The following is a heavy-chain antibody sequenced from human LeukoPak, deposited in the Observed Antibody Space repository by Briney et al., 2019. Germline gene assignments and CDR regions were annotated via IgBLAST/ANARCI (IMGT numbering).Heavy chain of an antibody. V-gene: IGHV1-69*04. Sequence: GASVKVSCKASGGTFSSYAIRWVRQAPGQGLEWMGRIIPILGIANYAQKFQGRVTITADKSTSTAYMELSSLRSEDTAVYYCARWGGRAANYYYGMDVWGQGTTVTVSS. J-gene: IGHJ6*02. CDR3: ARWGGRAANYYYGMDV. CDR1: GGTFSSYA. D-gene: IGHD2-15*01. CDR2: IIPILGIA.